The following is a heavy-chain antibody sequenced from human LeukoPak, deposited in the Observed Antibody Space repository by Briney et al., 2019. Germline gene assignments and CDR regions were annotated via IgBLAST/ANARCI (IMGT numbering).Heavy chain of an antibody. V-gene: IGHV4-59*01. D-gene: IGHD1-26*01. CDR3: ARAPARQIVGATNFDY. Sequence: PSETLSLTCTVSDGSITNYDWSWVRQPPGKGPEFIGYIHYSGTANYNPSLRSRVTISIDTSKKHFFLKLKSVTAADTAVYYCARAPARQIVGATNFDYWGQGTLVTVSS. J-gene: IGHJ4*02. CDR1: DGSITNYD. CDR2: IHYSGTA.